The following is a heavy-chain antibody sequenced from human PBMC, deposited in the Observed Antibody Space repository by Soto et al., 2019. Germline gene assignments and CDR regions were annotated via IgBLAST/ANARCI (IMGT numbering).Heavy chain of an antibody. J-gene: IGHJ4*02. CDR1: GFTFSTYG. D-gene: IGHD3-22*01. CDR2: ISYDGSNK. Sequence: QVQLVESGGGVVQPGRSLRLSCAASGFTFSTYGMHWVRQAPGKGLEWVAVISYDGSNKYYADSVKGRFTISRDKSKNTLYLQMNSLRAEDTAVYYCAKDMIPYYHDSSGYYWGGGHFDYWGQGALVTVSS. CDR3: AKDMIPYYHDSSGYYWGGGHFDY. V-gene: IGHV3-30*18.